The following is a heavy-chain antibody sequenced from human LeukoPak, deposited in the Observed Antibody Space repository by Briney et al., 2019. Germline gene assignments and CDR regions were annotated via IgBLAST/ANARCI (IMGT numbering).Heavy chain of an antibody. J-gene: IGHJ4*02. CDR2: ITGSGFDT. V-gene: IGHV3-23*01. CDR3: AKCLRITMVRGVILDY. Sequence: GGSLRLSCAASGFTFSNCAMSWVRQAPGEGLEWVSAITGSGFDTYHADSVKGRFTISRDNSKTALFLQMNSLRAEDTAVYYCAKCLRITMVRGVILDYWGQGTLVTVSS. CDR1: GFTFSNCA. D-gene: IGHD3-10*01.